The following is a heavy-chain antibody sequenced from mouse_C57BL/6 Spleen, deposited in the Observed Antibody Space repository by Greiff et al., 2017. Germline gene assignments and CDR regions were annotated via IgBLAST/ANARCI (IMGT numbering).Heavy chain of an antibody. Sequence: DVKLVESGGDLVKPGGSLKLSCAASGFTFSSSGMSWVRQTPDKRLEWVATISSGGSYTYYPDSVKGRFTISRDNAKNTLYLQMSSLKSEDTAMYYCARDYGSSYDWYFDVWGTGTTVTVSS. CDR2: ISSGGSYT. V-gene: IGHV5-6*02. J-gene: IGHJ1*03. CDR3: ARDYGSSYDWYFDV. D-gene: IGHD1-1*01. CDR1: GFTFSSSG.